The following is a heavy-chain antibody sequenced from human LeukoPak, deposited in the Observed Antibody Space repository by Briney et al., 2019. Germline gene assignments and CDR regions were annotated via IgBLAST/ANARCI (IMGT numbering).Heavy chain of an antibody. CDR1: GGSISSYY. CDR3: ARTSVGGEGLAIGVSDC. J-gene: IGHJ4*02. V-gene: IGHV4-59*01. Sequence: PSETLSLTCTVSGGSISSYYWSWIRQPPGKGLEWIGYIYYSGSTNYNPSLKSRVTTSVDTSKTQCSLKLTSVTAADTAVYYCARTSVGGEGLAIGVSDCWGQGTLVTVSS. CDR2: IYYSGST. D-gene: IGHD2-21*01.